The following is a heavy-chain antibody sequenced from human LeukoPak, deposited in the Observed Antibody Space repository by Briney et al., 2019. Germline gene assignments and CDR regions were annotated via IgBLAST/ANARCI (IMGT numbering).Heavy chain of an antibody. CDR3: ARGVRDGYSFEALPGKYYFDY. V-gene: IGHV1-69*13. D-gene: IGHD5-24*01. CDR2: IIPIFGTA. CDR1: GGTFSSYA. Sequence: ASVKVSCKASGGTFSSYAISWVRQAPGQGLEWMGGIIPIFGTANYAQKFQGRVTITADESTSTAYMELSSLKSEDTAVYYCARGVRDGYSFEALPGKYYFDYWGQGTLVTVSS. J-gene: IGHJ4*02.